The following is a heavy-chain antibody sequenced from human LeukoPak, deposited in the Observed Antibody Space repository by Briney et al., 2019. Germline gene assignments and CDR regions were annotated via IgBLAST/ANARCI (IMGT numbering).Heavy chain of an antibody. V-gene: IGHV1-2*04. CDR2: INPNSGGT. CDR1: GYTFTGYY. Sequence: ASVKVSCKASGYTFTGYYMHCVRQAPGQGLESMVWINPNSGGTNYAQKFQGWVTMTRDTSISTAYMELSRLRSDDTAVYYCARGDNYYDSSGYPIDYWGQGTLVTVSS. CDR3: ARGDNYYDSSGYPIDY. J-gene: IGHJ4*02. D-gene: IGHD3-22*01.